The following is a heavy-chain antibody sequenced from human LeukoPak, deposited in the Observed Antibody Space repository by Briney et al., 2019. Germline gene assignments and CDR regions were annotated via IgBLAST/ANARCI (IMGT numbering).Heavy chain of an antibody. J-gene: IGHJ4*02. CDR2: ISYDGSNK. CDR3: AKDSPGLWFGESLGSYYFDY. D-gene: IGHD3-10*01. CDR1: GFTFSSYG. V-gene: IGHV3-30*18. Sequence: PGGSLRLSCAASGFTFSSYGMHWVRQAPGKGLEWVAVISYDGSNKYYADSVKGRFTISRDNSKNTLYLQMNSLRAGDTAVYYCAKDSPGLWFGESLGSYYFDYWGQGTLVTVSS.